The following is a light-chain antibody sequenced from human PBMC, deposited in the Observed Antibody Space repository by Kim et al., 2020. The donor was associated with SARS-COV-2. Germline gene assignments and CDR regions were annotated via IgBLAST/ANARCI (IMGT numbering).Light chain of an antibody. J-gene: IGKJ1*01. V-gene: IGKV3-20*01. CDR2: GAS. Sequence: SLGKSATLSCWASQSVSSNYSAWYQQKPGQAPRLLIYGASSRATGIPDRFSGSGSGTDFTLTITRLGPEDFAVYYCQQYSISPATFGQGTKVDIK. CDR1: QSVSSNY. CDR3: QQYSISPAT.